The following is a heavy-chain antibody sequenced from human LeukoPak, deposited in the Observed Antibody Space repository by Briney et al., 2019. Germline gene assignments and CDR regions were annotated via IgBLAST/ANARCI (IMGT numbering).Heavy chain of an antibody. Sequence: GGSLRLSCAASGFTFSDYYMSWIRQAPGKGLEWVSYISSSGSTIYYADSVKGRFTISRDNAKNSLYLQMNSLRAEDTAVYYCAKAGSPYDYVWGSPDDWGQGTLVTVSS. CDR1: GFTFSDYY. CDR3: AKAGSPYDYVWGSPDD. D-gene: IGHD3-16*01. CDR2: ISSSGSTI. V-gene: IGHV3-11*04. J-gene: IGHJ4*02.